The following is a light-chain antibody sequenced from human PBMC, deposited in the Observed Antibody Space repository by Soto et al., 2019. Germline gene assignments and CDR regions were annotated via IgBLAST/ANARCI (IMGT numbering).Light chain of an antibody. CDR1: QGIRND. CDR3: LQDYNYPRT. CDR2: AAS. J-gene: IGKJ1*01. V-gene: IGKV1-6*01. Sequence: AIQMTQSPSSLSASVGDRVTITCRASQGIRNDLGWYQQRPGKAPKLLIYAASSLHGGVPSRFSASGSGTDFTLTISSLQPEDFATYYCLQDYNYPRTFGQGTKVDIK.